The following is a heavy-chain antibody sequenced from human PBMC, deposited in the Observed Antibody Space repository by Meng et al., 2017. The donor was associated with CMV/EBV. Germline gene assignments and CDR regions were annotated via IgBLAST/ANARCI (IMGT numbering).Heavy chain of an antibody. J-gene: IGHJ5*02. CDR3: ARDRGCSGGSCPSGWFDP. D-gene: IGHD2-15*01. CDR2: LYYSGST. CDR1: ISSCGYY. Sequence: ISSCGYYWSWIRQHPGKGLECIGYLYYSGSTYYNPSLKSRVTISVDTSKNQFSLKLSSVTAADTAVYYCARDRGCSGGSCPSGWFDPWGQGTLVTVSS. V-gene: IGHV4-31*02.